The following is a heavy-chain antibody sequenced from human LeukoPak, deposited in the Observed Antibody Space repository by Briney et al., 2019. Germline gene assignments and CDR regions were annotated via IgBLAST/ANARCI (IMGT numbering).Heavy chain of an antibody. J-gene: IGHJ4*02. D-gene: IGHD5-12*01. CDR3: ARGGGNIVATILYYFNY. CDR2: IWYDGSNK. CDR1: GFTFSSYG. V-gene: IGHV3-33*01. Sequence: GGSLRLSCAASGFTFSSYGMHWVRQAPGKGLEWVAVIWYDGSNKYYADSVKGRFTISRDNSKNTLYLQMNSLRAEDTAVYYCARGGGNIVATILYYFNYWGQGTLVTVSS.